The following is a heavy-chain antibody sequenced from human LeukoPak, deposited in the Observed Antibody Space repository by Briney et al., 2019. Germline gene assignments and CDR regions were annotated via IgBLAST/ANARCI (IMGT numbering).Heavy chain of an antibody. Sequence: SETLSLTCAVYGGSFSGYYWSWIRQPPGKGLEWIGEINHSGSTNYNPSLKSRVTISVDTSKNQFSLKLSSVTAADTAVYYCARSSALTYYYGSGSYRSPTSYYFDYWGQGTLVTVSS. CDR1: GGSFSGYY. J-gene: IGHJ4*02. V-gene: IGHV4-34*01. CDR2: INHSGST. CDR3: ARSSALTYYYGSGSYRSPTSYYFDY. D-gene: IGHD3-10*01.